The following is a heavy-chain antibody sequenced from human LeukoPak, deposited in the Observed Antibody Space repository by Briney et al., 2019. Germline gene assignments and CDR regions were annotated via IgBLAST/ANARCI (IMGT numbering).Heavy chain of an antibody. V-gene: IGHV3-66*01. CDR3: ARGAYGSGSYGDNWFDP. J-gene: IGHJ5*02. CDR2: IYSGGST. D-gene: IGHD3-10*01. Sequence: GGSLRLSCAASGFTVSSNEMSWVRQAPGKGLEWVSVIYSGGSTYYADSVKGRFTISRDNSKNTLYLQMNSLRAEDTAVYYCARGAYGSGSYGDNWFDPWGQGTLVTVSS. CDR1: GFTVSSNE.